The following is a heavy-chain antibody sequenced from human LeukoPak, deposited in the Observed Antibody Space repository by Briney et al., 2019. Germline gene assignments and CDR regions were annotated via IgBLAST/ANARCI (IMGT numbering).Heavy chain of an antibody. V-gene: IGHV1-8*01. CDR2: MNPNSGNT. J-gene: IGHJ3*02. D-gene: IGHD3-3*01. Sequence: ASVKVSCKASGYTFTSYDINWVRQATGQGLECMGWMNPNSGNTGYAQKFQGRVTMTRNTSISTAYMELSSLRSEDTAVYYCARILWSGYFINDAFDIWGQGTMVTVSS. CDR1: GYTFTSYD. CDR3: ARILWSGYFINDAFDI.